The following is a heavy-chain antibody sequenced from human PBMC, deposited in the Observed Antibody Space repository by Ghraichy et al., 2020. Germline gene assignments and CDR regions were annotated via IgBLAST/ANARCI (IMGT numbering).Heavy chain of an antibody. CDR2: INPSGGST. D-gene: IGHD4-17*01. CDR1: GYTFTSYY. CDR3: ARDPALQTTVTSKEGAFDI. V-gene: IGHV1-46*01. J-gene: IGHJ3*02. Sequence: ASVKVSCKASGYTFTSYYMHWVRQAPGQGLEWMGIINPSGGSTSYAQKFQGRVTMTRDTSTSTVYMELSSLRSEDTAVYYCARDPALQTTVTSKEGAFDIWGQGTMVTVSS.